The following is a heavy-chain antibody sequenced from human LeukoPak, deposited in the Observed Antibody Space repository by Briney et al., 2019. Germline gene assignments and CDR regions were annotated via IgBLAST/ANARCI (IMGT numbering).Heavy chain of an antibody. CDR3: ARGYSDWLR. Sequence: GGPLRFSCQASGSTFRNYWMTWSRQVPGEGLEWLANINLDGSETHFVDSVKGRFTISRDNAKNSLSLQMSGLRVGDTAVYYCARGYSDWLRWGQGTQVTVSS. CDR2: INLDGSET. CDR1: GSTFRNYW. V-gene: IGHV3-7*01. D-gene: IGHD4-11*01. J-gene: IGHJ4*02.